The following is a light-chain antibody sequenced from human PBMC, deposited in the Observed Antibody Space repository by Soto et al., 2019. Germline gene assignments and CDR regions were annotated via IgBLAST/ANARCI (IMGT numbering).Light chain of an antibody. CDR3: GTWDDSLSAYV. Sequence: QSVLTQPPSVSAAPRQKVTISCSGGSSHIGKNYVSWYQQLPGTAPKLLIYKDDKRPSGTPDRFSGSKSGTSATLDITGLQTGDEADYYCGTWDDSLSAYVFGTGTKVTVL. CDR2: KDD. J-gene: IGLJ1*01. V-gene: IGLV1-51*01. CDR1: SSHIGKNY.